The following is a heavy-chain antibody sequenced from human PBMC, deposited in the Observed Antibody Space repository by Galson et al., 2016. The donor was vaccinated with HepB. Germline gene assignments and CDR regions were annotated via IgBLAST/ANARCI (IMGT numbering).Heavy chain of an antibody. J-gene: IGHJ3*02. CDR2: IGTYSGDT. V-gene: IGHV1-18*01. D-gene: IGHD6-19*01. CDR3: ARENRRLGFNAFDI. Sequence: VRQAPGEGLEWMGWIGTYSGDTNYAQKFQGRVTMTTDTSTSTAYMELRSLRSDDTAVYFCARENRRLGFNAFDIWGQGTMVTVSS.